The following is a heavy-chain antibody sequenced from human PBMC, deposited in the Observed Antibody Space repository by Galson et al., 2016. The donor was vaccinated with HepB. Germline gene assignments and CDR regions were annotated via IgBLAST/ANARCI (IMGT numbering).Heavy chain of an antibody. D-gene: IGHD3-9*01. V-gene: IGHV3-21*01. CDR2: ISGTSTYI. Sequence: SLRLSCAASGFTFNTYSMNWVRQAPGKGLEWVSSISGTSTYIYYADSVKGRFTISRDNAKNSLYLQMNNVRAEDTAVYYCARDLRGMIRFFDWSTHFDSWGQGTLVTFAS. J-gene: IGHJ4*02. CDR3: ARDLRGMIRFFDWSTHFDS. CDR1: GFTFNTYS.